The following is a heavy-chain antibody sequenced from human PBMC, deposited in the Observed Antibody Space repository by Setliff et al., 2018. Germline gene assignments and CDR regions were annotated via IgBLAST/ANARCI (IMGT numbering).Heavy chain of an antibody. CDR3: ARRPIALAGYRKGAFDI. CDR1: GYIFTNYY. D-gene: IGHD6-19*01. V-gene: IGHV1-18*01. J-gene: IGHJ3*02. Sequence: ASVKVSCKTSGYIFTNYYVHWVRQTPGQGLEWMGWINNNNFNTNYAQKFQGRVTMTIDTSTDTVYMELRSLKSDDTALYYCARRPIALAGYRKGAFDIWGQGTMVTVSS. CDR2: INNNNFNT.